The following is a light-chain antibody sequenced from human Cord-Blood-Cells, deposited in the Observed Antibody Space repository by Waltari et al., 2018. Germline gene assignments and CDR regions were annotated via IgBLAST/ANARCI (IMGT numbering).Light chain of an antibody. CDR2: DVS. Sequence: QLALTQPRSVSGSPGQSVTISCPGTTSDVGGYNYFLWSQQHPGKAPKLRIYDVSKRPSGVPDRFSGSKSGNTASLTISGLQAEDEADYYCCSYAGSYTWVFGGGTKLTVL. J-gene: IGLJ3*02. V-gene: IGLV2-11*01. CDR3: CSYAGSYTWV. CDR1: TSDVGGYNY.